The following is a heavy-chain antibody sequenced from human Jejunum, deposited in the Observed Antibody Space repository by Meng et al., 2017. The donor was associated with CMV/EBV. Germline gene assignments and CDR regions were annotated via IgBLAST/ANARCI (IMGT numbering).Heavy chain of an antibody. CDR2: IRYDGSDK. CDR1: SYA. D-gene: IGHD6-19*01. Sequence: SYAMHGVRQEPGKGLEWVSYIRYDGSDKYYTDAVKGRFTISRDNSQSTLYLQMNSLRAEDTALYYCAKEDGTYTSGWPSYYYGMDVWGRGTTVTVSS. V-gene: IGHV3-30*02. J-gene: IGHJ6*02. CDR3: AKEDGTYTSGWPSYYYGMDV.